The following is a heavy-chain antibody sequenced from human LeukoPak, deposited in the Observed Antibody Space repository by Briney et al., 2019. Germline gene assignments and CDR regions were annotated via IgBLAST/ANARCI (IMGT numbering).Heavy chain of an antibody. CDR2: INPNSGGT. Sequence: ASVTVSCKASGYTFTGYNMHWVRQAPGQGLEWMGWINPNSGGTNYAQKFQGRVTMTRDTSISTAYMELSRLRSDDTAVYYCASSGSRENYGMDVWGQGTTVPVSS. D-gene: IGHD3-10*01. CDR1: GYTFTGYN. J-gene: IGHJ6*02. V-gene: IGHV1-2*02. CDR3: ASSGSRENYGMDV.